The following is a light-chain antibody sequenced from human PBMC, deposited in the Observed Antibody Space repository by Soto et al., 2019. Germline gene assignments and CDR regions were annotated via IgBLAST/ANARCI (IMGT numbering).Light chain of an antibody. CDR2: DVT. V-gene: IGLV2-14*03. CDR1: SSALGDFNF. Sequence: QSALTQPPSASGSPGQSVTISCTGTSSALGDFNFVSWYQHHPGKAPKLIIFDVTTRPSGVSARFSGSKSGNTASLTISGLQAEDAADYYCSSYTSTTTLGVFGTGTKVTVL. CDR3: SSYTSTTTLGV. J-gene: IGLJ1*01.